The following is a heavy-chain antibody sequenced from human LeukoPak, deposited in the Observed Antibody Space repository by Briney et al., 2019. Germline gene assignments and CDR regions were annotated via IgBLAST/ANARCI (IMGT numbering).Heavy chain of an antibody. CDR3: ARDVGGDFWSGFHYFDY. J-gene: IGHJ4*02. D-gene: IGHD3-3*01. V-gene: IGHV1-69*13. CDR2: IIPIFGTA. Sequence: ASVKVSCKASGGTFSSYAISWVRQAPGQGLEWMGGIIPIFGTANYAQKFEGRVTITADESTSTAYMGLSSLRSEDTAVYYCARDVGGDFWSGFHYFDYWGQGTLVTVSS. CDR1: GGTFSSYA.